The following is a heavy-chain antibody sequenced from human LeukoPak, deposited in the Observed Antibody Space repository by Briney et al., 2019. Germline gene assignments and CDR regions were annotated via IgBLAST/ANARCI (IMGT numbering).Heavy chain of an antibody. V-gene: IGHV4-39*07. D-gene: IGHD6-13*01. CDR1: GGSISSSSYY. CDR2: IYYSGST. CDR3: ARKGSSPTLWDYYYMDV. J-gene: IGHJ6*03. Sequence: PSETLSLTCTVSGGSISSSSYYWGWIRQPPGKGLEWIGSIYYSGSTYYNPSLKSRVTISVDTSKNQFSLKLSSVTAADTAVYYCARKGSSPTLWDYYYMDVWGKGTTVTVSS.